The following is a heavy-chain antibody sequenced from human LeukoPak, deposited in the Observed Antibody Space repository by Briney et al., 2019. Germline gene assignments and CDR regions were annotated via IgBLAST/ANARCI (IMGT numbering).Heavy chain of an antibody. CDR2: IYYSGST. Sequence: KPSETLSLTCTVSGGSISSSSYYWGWIRQPPGKGLEWIVSIYYSGSTYYNPSLKSRATISVDTSKNQFSLKLSSVTAADTAVYYCARKAEDVVVPAAIGDYWGQGTLVTVSS. CDR1: GGSISSSSYY. V-gene: IGHV4-39*01. J-gene: IGHJ4*02. CDR3: ARKAEDVVVPAAIGDY. D-gene: IGHD2-2*02.